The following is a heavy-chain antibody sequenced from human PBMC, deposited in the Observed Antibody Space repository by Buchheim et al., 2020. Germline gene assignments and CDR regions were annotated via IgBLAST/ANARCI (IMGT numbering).Heavy chain of an antibody. Sequence: QVQLQESGPGLVKPSGTLSLTCAVSGDSISSNYWWTWVRQPPGKGLEWIGEIYRSGSTKYNPSRKSRVIISLDKSKNEFSPRLTSATAADTAIYYCASILGGCSATSCYLLHWGQGTL. CDR3: ASILGGCSATSCYLLH. J-gene: IGHJ4*02. CDR2: IYRSGST. D-gene: IGHD2-2*01. V-gene: IGHV4-4*02. CDR1: GDSISSNYW.